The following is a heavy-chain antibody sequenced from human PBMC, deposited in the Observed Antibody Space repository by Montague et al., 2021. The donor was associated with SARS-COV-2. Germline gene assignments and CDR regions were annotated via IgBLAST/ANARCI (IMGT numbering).Heavy chain of an antibody. D-gene: IGHD3-22*01. J-gene: IGHJ4*02. Sequence: SETLSLTCTVSVGSISSNNCYWGWIRQPPGKALEWIGSIYYSGSTYYNPSLKSRVTMSVDTSENQFSLKLSSVTAADTAVYYCARDGFYYDRNGPSNFDYWGQGTLVTVSS. CDR1: VGSISSNNCY. V-gene: IGHV4-39*07. CDR2: IYYSGST. CDR3: ARDGFYYDRNGPSNFDY.